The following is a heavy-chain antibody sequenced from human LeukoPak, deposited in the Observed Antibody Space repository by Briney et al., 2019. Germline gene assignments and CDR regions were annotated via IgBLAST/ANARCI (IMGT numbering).Heavy chain of an antibody. J-gene: IGHJ4*02. V-gene: IGHV3-23*01. CDR2: ISGSGGST. CDR3: AKLLHLDYGVYVSTRAPYFDY. D-gene: IGHD4-17*01. CDR1: GFTFSSYA. Sequence: PGGSLRLSCAASGFTFSSYAMSWVRQAPGKGLEWVSAISGSGGSTYYADSVKGRFTISRDNSKNTLYLQMNSLRAEDTAVYYCAKLLHLDYGVYVSTRAPYFDYWGQGTLVTVSS.